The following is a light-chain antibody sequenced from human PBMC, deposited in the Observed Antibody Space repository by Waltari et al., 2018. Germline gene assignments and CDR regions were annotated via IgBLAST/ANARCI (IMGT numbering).Light chain of an antibody. CDR2: KAS. CDR3: HNYDSFPWT. CDR1: QSIGRW. J-gene: IGKJ1*01. V-gene: IGKV1-5*03. Sequence: DIQMTQSPSTLSASVGDSVTVTCRASQSIGRWLAWNQKRPGQVPKLLIYKASTLESGVPSRVSGSGSGTEFTLTISSLQTDDFATYFCHNYDSFPWTFGQGTKVEIK.